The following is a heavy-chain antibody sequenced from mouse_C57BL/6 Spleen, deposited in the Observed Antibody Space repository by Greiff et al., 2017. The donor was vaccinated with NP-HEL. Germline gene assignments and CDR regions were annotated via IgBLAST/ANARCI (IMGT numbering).Heavy chain of an antibody. CDR3: ARGGSSHYAMDY. J-gene: IGHJ4*01. D-gene: IGHD1-1*01. CDR2: IYPGDGDT. V-gene: IGHV1-80*01. Sequence: VQVVESGAELVKPGASVKISCKASGYAFSSYWMNWVKQRPGKGLEWIGQIYPGDGDTNYNGKFKGKATLTADKSSSTAYMQLSSLTSEDSAVYFCARGGSSHYAMDYWGQGTSVTVSS. CDR1: GYAFSSYW.